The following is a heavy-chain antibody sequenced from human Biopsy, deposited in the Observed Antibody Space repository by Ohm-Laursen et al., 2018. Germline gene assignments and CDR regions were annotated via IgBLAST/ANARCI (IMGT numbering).Heavy chain of an antibody. CDR1: SYTFTDYN. CDR3: ARDPLNGHKHFDY. CDR2: IYPNSGDT. D-gene: IGHD2-8*01. J-gene: IGHJ4*02. Sequence: GASVKVSCKASSYTFTDYNIHWMRQAPGQGLEWMGSIYPNSGDTDFAQKFQGRVSMTRDTSVSTAYLELSSLRSDDTAIYYCARDPLNGHKHFDYWGQGSLVTVSS. V-gene: IGHV1-2*02.